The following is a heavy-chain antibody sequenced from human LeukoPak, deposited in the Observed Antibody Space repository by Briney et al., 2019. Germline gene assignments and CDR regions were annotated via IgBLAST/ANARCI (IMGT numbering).Heavy chain of an antibody. V-gene: IGHV4-61*02. CDR1: GGSISSGSYY. J-gene: IGHJ4*02. D-gene: IGHD3-22*01. Sequence: SETLSLTCTVSGGSISSGSYYWSWIRQPAVKGLEWIGRIYTSGSTNYNPSLKSRVTISVDTSKNQFSLRLSSVTAADTAVYYCARDYYDSSGYYSCDYWGQGTLVTVSS. CDR3: ARDYYDSSGYYSCDY. CDR2: IYTSGST.